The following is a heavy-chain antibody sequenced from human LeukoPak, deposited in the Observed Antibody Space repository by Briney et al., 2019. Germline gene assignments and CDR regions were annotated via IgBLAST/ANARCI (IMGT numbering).Heavy chain of an antibody. D-gene: IGHD2-21*02. Sequence: ASVKVSCKASGYTFTSYYMNWVRQAPGQGLEWMGIINPSGGSITYAQKFQGRVTMTRDTSTSTVYLELSSLRSEDTAGYYCARDPVVVTAAYYYYGMNVWGQGTTVTVSS. CDR3: ARDPVVVTAAYYYYGMNV. V-gene: IGHV1-46*01. CDR2: INPSGGSI. J-gene: IGHJ6*02. CDR1: GYTFTSYY.